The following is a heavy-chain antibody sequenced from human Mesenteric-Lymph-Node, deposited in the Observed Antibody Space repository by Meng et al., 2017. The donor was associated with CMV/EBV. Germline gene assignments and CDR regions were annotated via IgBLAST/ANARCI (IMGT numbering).Heavy chain of an antibody. Sequence: QGQVHRCGAGLLTPSETLSVTCSVYGGSFRGYYWNWIRQSSEKGLAWIGEINHSGSTTYNPSLTSRIIISVDTSTNQISLNMSSVTAADTAVYYCARGSSYDILTGYFDYWGQGALVTVSS. D-gene: IGHD3-9*01. CDR3: ARGSSYDILTGYFDY. V-gene: IGHV4-34*01. CDR1: GGSFRGYY. CDR2: INHSGST. J-gene: IGHJ4*02.